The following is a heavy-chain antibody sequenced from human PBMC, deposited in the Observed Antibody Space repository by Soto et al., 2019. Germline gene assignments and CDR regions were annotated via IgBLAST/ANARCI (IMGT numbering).Heavy chain of an antibody. D-gene: IGHD3-22*01. Sequence: GGSLRLSCAASGCTFDDYAMHWVRQAPGKGLEWVSGISWNSGSIGYADSVKGRFTISRDNAKNSLYLQMNSLRAEDTALYYCAKDTGFYYDSSGYYDYWGQGTLVTVSS. J-gene: IGHJ4*02. CDR3: AKDTGFYYDSSGYYDY. CDR1: GCTFDDYA. V-gene: IGHV3-9*01. CDR2: ISWNSGSI.